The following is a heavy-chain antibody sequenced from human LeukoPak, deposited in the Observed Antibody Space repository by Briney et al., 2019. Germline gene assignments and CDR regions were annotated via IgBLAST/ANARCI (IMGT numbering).Heavy chain of an antibody. CDR2: IIPIFGTA. V-gene: IGHV1-69*13. Sequence: SVKVSCKASGGTFSSYAISWVRQAPGQGLEWMGGIIPIFGTANYAQKFQGRGTITADESTSTAYMELSRLRSEDTAVYYCARKGALWFGELFHYMDVWGKGTTVTVSS. J-gene: IGHJ6*03. CDR3: ARKGALWFGELFHYMDV. D-gene: IGHD3-10*01. CDR1: GGTFSSYA.